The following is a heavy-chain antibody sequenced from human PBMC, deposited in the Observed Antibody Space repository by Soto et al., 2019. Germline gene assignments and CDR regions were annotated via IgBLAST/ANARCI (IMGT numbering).Heavy chain of an antibody. V-gene: IGHV3-23*01. CDR3: ARWASTCFDY. J-gene: IGHJ4*02. D-gene: IGHD3-16*01. CDR2: IGASGGYT. Sequence: DVQLLESGGGLVQPGGSLRLSCAASGFSFSSYAMSWVRQAPGKGLEWVSDIGASGGYTYVADSVKGRFTISRDNSKNTLYLQMNSLRAEDTAVYYCARWASTCFDYWDQGTLVTVSS. CDR1: GFSFSSYA.